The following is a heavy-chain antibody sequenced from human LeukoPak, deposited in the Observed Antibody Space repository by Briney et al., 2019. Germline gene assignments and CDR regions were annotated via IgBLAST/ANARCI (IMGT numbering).Heavy chain of an antibody. CDR1: GFPFSSYW. D-gene: IGHD1-26*01. V-gene: IGHV3-7*01. Sequence: GGSLRLSCVASGFPFSSYWMTWVRQAPGKGLEWVANIKQDGSKKSYVDSVKGRFTISRDNAKNTLYLQMNSLRAEDTAVYYCVRDLGGRSGHWGQGTLVTVSS. CDR3: VRDLGGRSGH. J-gene: IGHJ4*02. CDR2: IKQDGSKK.